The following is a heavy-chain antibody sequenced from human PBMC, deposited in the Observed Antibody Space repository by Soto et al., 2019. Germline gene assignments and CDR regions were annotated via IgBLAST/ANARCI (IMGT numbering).Heavy chain of an antibody. Sequence: ASVKVSCKASGYTFTSYGISWVRQAPGQRLEWMGWINAGNGNTKYSQKFQGRVTITRDTSASTAYMELSSLRSEDTAVYYCARSIVVVVAAPQDAFDIWGQGTMVTVS. D-gene: IGHD2-15*01. CDR2: INAGNGNT. CDR1: GYTFTSYG. V-gene: IGHV1-3*01. J-gene: IGHJ3*02. CDR3: ARSIVVVVAAPQDAFDI.